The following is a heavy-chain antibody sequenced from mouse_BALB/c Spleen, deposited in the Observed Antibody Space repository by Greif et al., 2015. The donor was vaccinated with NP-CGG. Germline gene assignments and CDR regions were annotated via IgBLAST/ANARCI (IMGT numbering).Heavy chain of an antibody. CDR2: ISSGGGST. J-gene: IGHJ2*01. CDR1: GFAFSSYD. CDR3: ARQGALYYGSSYDY. D-gene: IGHD1-1*01. V-gene: IGHV5-12-1*01. Sequence: EVKLVESGGGLVKPGGSLKLSCAASGFAFSSYDMSWVRQTPEKRLEWVAYISSGGGSTYYPDTVKGRFTISRDNAKNTLYLQMSSLKSEDTAMYYCARQGALYYGSSYDYWGQGTTLTVSS.